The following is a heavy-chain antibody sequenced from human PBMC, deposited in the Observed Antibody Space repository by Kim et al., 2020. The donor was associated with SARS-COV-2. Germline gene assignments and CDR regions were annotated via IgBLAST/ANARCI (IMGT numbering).Heavy chain of an antibody. CDR2: TT. D-gene: IGHD1-7*01. Sequence: TTEYAASVKGRFTISRDDSKNSLFLQMNSLKTGDTAVYYCTREGNYVFDDWGQGTLVTVSS. V-gene: IGHV3-72*01. CDR3: TREGNYVFDD. J-gene: IGHJ4*02.